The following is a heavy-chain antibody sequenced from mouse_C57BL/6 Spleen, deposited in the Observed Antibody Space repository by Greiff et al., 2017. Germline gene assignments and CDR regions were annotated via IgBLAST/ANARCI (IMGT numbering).Heavy chain of an antibody. V-gene: IGHV5-6*01. CDR3: ARHRGYDAWYAMDY. CDR2: ISSGGSYT. D-gene: IGHD2-2*01. J-gene: IGHJ4*01. Sequence: EVQLVESGGDLVKPGGSLKLSCAASGFTFSSYGMSWVRQTPDKRLEWVATISSGGSYTYYPDIVKGRFTISGDNAKNTLYLQMSSLKSEDTAMYYCARHRGYDAWYAMDYWGQGTSVTVSS. CDR1: GFTFSSYG.